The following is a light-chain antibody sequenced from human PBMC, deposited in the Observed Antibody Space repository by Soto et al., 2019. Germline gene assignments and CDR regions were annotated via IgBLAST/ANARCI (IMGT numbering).Light chain of an antibody. J-gene: IGKJ2*01. Sequence: DIQMTQSPSSLSASVGDRVTITCRASQSITSYLNWYQQKPGKAPKLLIYAASSLQSGVPSRFSGSRSGTDFTLTISSLQPEDFATYYCQQSYNTPYTFGQGTNLEIK. CDR1: QSITSY. V-gene: IGKV1-39*01. CDR3: QQSYNTPYT. CDR2: AAS.